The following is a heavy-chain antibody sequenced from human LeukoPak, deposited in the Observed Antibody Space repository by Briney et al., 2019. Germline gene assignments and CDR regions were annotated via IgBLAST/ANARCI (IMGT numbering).Heavy chain of an antibody. CDR2: MNPNSGNT. CDR3: ARGWGRYGSGSSWDY. D-gene: IGHD3-10*01. J-gene: IGHJ4*02. CDR1: GGTFSSYA. V-gene: IGHV1-8*02. Sequence: ASVKVSCKASGGTFSSYAINWVRQATGQGLEWMGWMNPNSGNTGYAQKFQGRVTMTRNTSISTAYMELSSLRSEDTAVYYCARGWGRYGSGSSWDYWGQGTLVTVSS.